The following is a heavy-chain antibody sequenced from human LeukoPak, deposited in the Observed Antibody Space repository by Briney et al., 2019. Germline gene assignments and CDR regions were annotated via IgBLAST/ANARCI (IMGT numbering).Heavy chain of an antibody. J-gene: IGHJ4*02. CDR2: MSYSGST. D-gene: IGHD5-24*01. Sequence: PSETLSLTCTVSGASISDYYWNWIRQPPGKGLEWIGSMSYSGSTKYNPSLKSRVTISEDTSKNQFSLRLTAVTAADTAVYYCARRDGDNYDFDYWGQGILVTVSS. V-gene: IGHV4-59*08. CDR1: GASISDYY. CDR3: ARRDGDNYDFDY.